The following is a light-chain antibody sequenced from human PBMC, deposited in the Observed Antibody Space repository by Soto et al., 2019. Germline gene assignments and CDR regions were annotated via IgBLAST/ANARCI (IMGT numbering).Light chain of an antibody. CDR1: QSVTNRY. CDR3: QQYSSLPHT. CDR2: GIS. Sequence: ESVLTQSPGTLSLSPGERATLSCRASQSVTNRYFAWYQQRPGQAPRLLIYGISNRATGIPDRFSGSGSGTAFTLTISRLEPEDFVVYYCQQYSSLPHTFGQGTKLEVK. J-gene: IGKJ2*01. V-gene: IGKV3-20*01.